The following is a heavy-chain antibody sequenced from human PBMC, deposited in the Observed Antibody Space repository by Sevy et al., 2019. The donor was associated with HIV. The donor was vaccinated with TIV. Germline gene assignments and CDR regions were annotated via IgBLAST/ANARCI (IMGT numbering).Heavy chain of an antibody. CDR2: ISPYTGNT. J-gene: IGHJ4*02. V-gene: IGHV1-18*01. CDR3: ARDRQEGYFDY. CDR1: GYTFNIYG. Sequence: ASVKVSYKATGYTFNIYGISWVRQAPGQGLEWMGWISPYTGNTNCAQKLQGRVTMTTDTSTSTAYMDLRSLRSDDTAVYYCARDRQEGYFDYWGQGTLVTVSS.